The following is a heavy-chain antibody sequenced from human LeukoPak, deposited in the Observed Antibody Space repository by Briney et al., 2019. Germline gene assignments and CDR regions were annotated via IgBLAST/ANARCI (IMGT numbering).Heavy chain of an antibody. Sequence: SETLSLTCTVSGGSISSYYWSWIRQPPGKGLGWIGYISYSGSTNYRSSLKGRVTISVDTSKNQFSLKLSSVTAADTAVYYCASEAGSSLNDAFDIWGQGTMVTVSS. D-gene: IGHD3-10*01. V-gene: IGHV4-59*08. CDR2: ISYSGST. CDR1: GGSISSYY. CDR3: ASEAGSSLNDAFDI. J-gene: IGHJ3*02.